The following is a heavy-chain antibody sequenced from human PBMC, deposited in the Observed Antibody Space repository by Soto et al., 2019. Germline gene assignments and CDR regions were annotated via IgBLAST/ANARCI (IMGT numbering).Heavy chain of an antibody. CDR3: TRYTYTSRYSYFGMDV. CDR1: GFTFGDYA. CDR2: IRSKAYGETT. V-gene: IGHV3-49*03. J-gene: IGHJ6*02. Sequence: PGGSLRLSCTCFGFTFGDYAISWSHQAPGKGLEWVGVIRSKAYGETTDYGASVKGRFTILRDDSKSIAYLQLNSLQSEDTGVYYCTRYTYTSRYSYFGMDVWGHGTAVTV. D-gene: IGHD2-2*01.